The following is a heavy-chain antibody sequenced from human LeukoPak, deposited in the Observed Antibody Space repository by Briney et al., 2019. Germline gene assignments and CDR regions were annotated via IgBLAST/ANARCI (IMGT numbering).Heavy chain of an antibody. D-gene: IGHD3-16*02. CDR1: GGSISSYY. J-gene: IGHJ5*02. CDR2: IYYSGST. Sequence: SETLSLTCTVSGGSISSYYWGWIRQPPGKGLEWIGSIYYSGSTYYNPSLKSRVTISVDTSKNQFSLKLSSVTAADTAVYYCATEPLMITFGGVIVPDWFDPWGQGTLVTVSS. V-gene: IGHV4-39*01. CDR3: ATEPLMITFGGVIVPDWFDP.